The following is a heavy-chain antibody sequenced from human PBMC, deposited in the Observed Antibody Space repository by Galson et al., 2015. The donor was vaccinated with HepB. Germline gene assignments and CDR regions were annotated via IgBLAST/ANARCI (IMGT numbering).Heavy chain of an antibody. CDR1: GGSFSGYY. CDR2: INHSGST. J-gene: IGHJ6*02. D-gene: IGHD6-19*01. V-gene: IGHV4-34*01. Sequence: TLSLTCAVYGGSFSGYYWSWIRQPPGKGLEWIGEINHSGSTNYNPSLKSRVTISVDTSKNQFSLKLSSVTAADTAVYYCARGGVLLRPVAGVLPLYYYGMDVWGQGTTVTVSS. CDR3: ARGGVLLRPVAGVLPLYYYGMDV.